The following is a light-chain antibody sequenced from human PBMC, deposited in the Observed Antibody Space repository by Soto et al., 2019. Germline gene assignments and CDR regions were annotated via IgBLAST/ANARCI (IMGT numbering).Light chain of an antibody. CDR1: QSVLFSSNNNNR. V-gene: IGKV4-1*01. J-gene: IGKJ1*01. Sequence: DIVMTQSPDSLAVSLGERATINCKSSQSVLFSSNNNNRLARYQQKPGQPPKLLIYWASTRESGVPDRFSGTGSGTDFTLTISSLQAEDVAVYYCQQYYSIPWTFGQGTKVEIK. CDR3: QQYYSIPWT. CDR2: WAS.